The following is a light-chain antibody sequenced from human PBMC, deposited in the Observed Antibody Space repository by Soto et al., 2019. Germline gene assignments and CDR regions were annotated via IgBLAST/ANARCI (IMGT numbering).Light chain of an antibody. CDR1: AGTVTSDHY. CDR2: DTV. J-gene: IGLJ2*01. Sequence: QTVVTQEPSLTVSPGGTVTLTCGSSAGTVTSDHYPYWFQQKPGQAPRTLIYDTVNKESWTPARFSGSLLGGRAALTLSGAQPEDEADYYCMLSYYAAGVLGGGTKLTVL. V-gene: IGLV7-46*01. CDR3: MLSYYAAGV.